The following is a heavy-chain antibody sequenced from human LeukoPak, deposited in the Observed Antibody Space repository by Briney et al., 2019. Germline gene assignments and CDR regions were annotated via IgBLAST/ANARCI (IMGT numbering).Heavy chain of an antibody. CDR3: ARYVGSSGYYLERPYFDY. D-gene: IGHD3-22*01. Sequence: ASVRVSSTASGYTFTGYYMHWVRQAPGQGLEWMGWINPNSGGTNYAQKFQGRVTMTRDTSISTAYMELSRLRSDDTAVYYCARYVGSSGYYLERPYFDYWGQGTLVTVSS. CDR1: GYTFTGYY. V-gene: IGHV1-2*02. J-gene: IGHJ4*02. CDR2: INPNSGGT.